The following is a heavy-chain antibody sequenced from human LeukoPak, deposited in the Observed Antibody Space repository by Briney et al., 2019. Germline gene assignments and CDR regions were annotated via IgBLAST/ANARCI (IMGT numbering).Heavy chain of an antibody. CDR2: ISGSGGST. Sequence: PGGSLRLSCAASGFTFSSYAMSWVRQAPGKGLEWVSAISGSGGSTYYADSVKGRFTISRDNSKNTLYLQMNSLRAEGTAVYYCAKDMGYCSSTSCYGFDYWGQGTLVTVSS. CDR1: GFTFSSYA. V-gene: IGHV3-23*01. J-gene: IGHJ4*02. CDR3: AKDMGYCSSTSCYGFDY. D-gene: IGHD2-2*01.